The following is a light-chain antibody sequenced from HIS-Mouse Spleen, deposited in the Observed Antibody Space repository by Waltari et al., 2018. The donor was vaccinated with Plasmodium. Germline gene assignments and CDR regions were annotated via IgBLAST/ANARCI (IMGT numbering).Light chain of an antibody. J-gene: IGLJ3*02. CDR2: KDS. V-gene: IGLV3-27*01. Sequence: SYELTQPSSVSVSPGQTARITCSADLLAKKSARWFQQKPGQAPVLVIYKDSERPSGIPERFSGSSSGTTVTLTISGAQVEDEADYYCYSAADNNLVFGGGTKLTVL. CDR3: YSAADNNLV. CDR1: LLAKKS.